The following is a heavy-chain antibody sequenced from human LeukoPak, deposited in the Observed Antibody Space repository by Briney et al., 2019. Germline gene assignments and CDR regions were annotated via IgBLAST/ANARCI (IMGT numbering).Heavy chain of an antibody. J-gene: IGHJ4*02. V-gene: IGHV1-69*05. D-gene: IGHD4-17*01. Sequence: ASVRVSCKASGGTFSSYAISWVRQAPGQGLEWMGRIIPIFGTANYARKFQGRVTITTDESTSTAYMELSSLRSEDTAVYYCARDPFPYGDYLDDYWGQGTLVTVSS. CDR2: IIPIFGTA. CDR3: ARDPFPYGDYLDDY. CDR1: GGTFSSYA.